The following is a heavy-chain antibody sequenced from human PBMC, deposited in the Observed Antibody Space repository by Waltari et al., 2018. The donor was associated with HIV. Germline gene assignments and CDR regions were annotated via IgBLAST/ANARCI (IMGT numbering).Heavy chain of an antibody. CDR2: MYSGGTT. Sequence: EVQLVESGGGLVRPGGSLRLSCAASGFTVSSHPMGWVRPTPGKGLKYVSVMYSGGTTHYADSGNGRFTISRDSSKSALYLQMNTLRAEDTALYYCARVDRAGTTSGWDVFDIWGQGTMVTVSS. V-gene: IGHV3-66*01. D-gene: IGHD1-1*01. J-gene: IGHJ3*02. CDR3: ARVDRAGTTSGWDVFDI. CDR1: GFTVSSHP.